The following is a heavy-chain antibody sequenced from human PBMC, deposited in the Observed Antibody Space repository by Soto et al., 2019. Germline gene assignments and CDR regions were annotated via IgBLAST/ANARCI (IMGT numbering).Heavy chain of an antibody. CDR2: IIPVFRSA. CDR1: GGTFNKFA. V-gene: IGHV1-69*01. J-gene: IGHJ6*02. D-gene: IGHD2-21*02. Sequence: VQLVQSGAEVEKTGSSVKVSCKASGGTFNKFAFSWVRQAPGQGFEWMGGIIPVFRSANYAQRFRGRITITADEYTSTVYLYLNDLRSDDTAVYYCARRYCASDNCPLFYYFVDLWGLGTTVTVSS. CDR3: ARRYCASDNCPLFYYFVDL.